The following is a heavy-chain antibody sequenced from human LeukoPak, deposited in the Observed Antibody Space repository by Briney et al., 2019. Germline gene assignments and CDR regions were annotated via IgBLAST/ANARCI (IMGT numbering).Heavy chain of an antibody. CDR1: GYTFTNYD. D-gene: IGHD3-3*01. CDR3: ARLEREAEYDFSRWVYYYYMDV. CDR2: VNPNSGNT. V-gene: IGHV1-8*02. Sequence: ASVKVSCKASGYTFTNYDVIWVRQATGQGLEWMGWVNPNSGNTGYAKKSQGRVTVTRNTAISTVYMELTSLTSEDTAVYYCARLEREAEYDFSRWVYYYYMDVWGKGTTVSVSS. J-gene: IGHJ6*03.